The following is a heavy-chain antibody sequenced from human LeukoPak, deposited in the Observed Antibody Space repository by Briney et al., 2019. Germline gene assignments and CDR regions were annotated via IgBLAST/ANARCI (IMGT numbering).Heavy chain of an antibody. V-gene: IGHV1-46*01. CDR2: INPSGGST. CDR1: GYTSTTYY. CDR3: ARGRGRYCSGGSCEGPNY. J-gene: IGHJ4*02. Sequence: ASVKVSCKASGYTSTTYYMHWVRQAPGQGLEWMGIINPSGGSTSYAQKFQGRVTMTRDTSTSTVYMELSSLRSEDTAVYYCARGRGRYCSGGSCEGPNYWGQGTLVTVSS. D-gene: IGHD2-15*01.